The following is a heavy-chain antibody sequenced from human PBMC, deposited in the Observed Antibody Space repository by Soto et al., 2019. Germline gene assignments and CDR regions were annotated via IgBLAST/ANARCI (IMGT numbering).Heavy chain of an antibody. V-gene: IGHV1-69*06. D-gene: IGHD3-3*01. Sequence: SVKVSCKASGGTFSSYAISWVRQAPGQGLEWMGGIIPIFGTANYAQKFQGRVTFTADKSTSTAYMELSSLRSEDTAVYYCAGTPGSHYDFWSGPYYYGMDVWGQGTTVTVSS. J-gene: IGHJ6*02. CDR2: IIPIFGTA. CDR3: AGTPGSHYDFWSGPYYYGMDV. CDR1: GGTFSSYA.